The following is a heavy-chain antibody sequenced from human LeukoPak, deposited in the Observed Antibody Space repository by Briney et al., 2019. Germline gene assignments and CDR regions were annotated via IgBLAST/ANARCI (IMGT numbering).Heavy chain of an antibody. V-gene: IGHV1-46*01. Sequence: ASVKVSCKASGYTFSIYSVHWVRQAPGQGLEWVGTIDPHGGTTSFAQKFQGGVTLTRDMSTNTVSMELRSLRYEDTAVYFCAREGETREYTGDTWRYFFDFWGQGTLVTVSS. J-gene: IGHJ4*02. CDR1: GYTFSIYS. CDR3: AREGETREYTGDTWRYFFDF. CDR2: IDPHGGTT. D-gene: IGHD4-17*01.